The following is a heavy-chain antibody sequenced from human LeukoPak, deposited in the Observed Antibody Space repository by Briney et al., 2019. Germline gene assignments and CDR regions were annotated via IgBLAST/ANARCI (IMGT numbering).Heavy chain of an antibody. Sequence: ASVEVSCKTFGYSFTSFYIHWVRQAPGQGLEWMGMVNPSGGSTISAQKFQDRVNMTTDTSTRTVYMEMTGLTSDDTGIYYCARDAFWGQGTQVTVSS. J-gene: IGHJ4*02. CDR3: ARDAF. D-gene: IGHD3-3*02. V-gene: IGHV1-46*01. CDR1: GYSFTSFY. CDR2: VNPSGGST.